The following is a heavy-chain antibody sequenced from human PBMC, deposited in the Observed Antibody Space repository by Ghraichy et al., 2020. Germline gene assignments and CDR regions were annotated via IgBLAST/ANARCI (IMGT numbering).Heavy chain of an antibody. V-gene: IGHV3-30*18. CDR3: AKDGLRIAAVPNDAFDI. CDR2: ISYDGSNK. Sequence: LSLTCAASGCTFSSYGMHWVRQAQGKGLEWVAVISYDGSNKYYADSVKGRFTISRDNSKNTLYLQMNSLRAEDTAVYYCAKDGLRIAAVPNDAFDIWGQGTTV. J-gene: IGHJ3*02. CDR1: GCTFSSYG. D-gene: IGHD6-13*01.